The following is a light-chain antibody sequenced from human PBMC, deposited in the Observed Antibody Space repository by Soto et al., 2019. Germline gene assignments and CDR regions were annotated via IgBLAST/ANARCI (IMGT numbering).Light chain of an antibody. J-gene: IGKJ1*01. CDR3: QQYNNWPRT. CDR2: GAT. Sequence: ESVLTHSPGTLSLSPGERAPLSCRASQSVSSSHLGWYQKKPGQAPRLLIYGATTRATGIPARFSGSGSGTEFTLTISSLQSEDFAVYYCQQYNNWPRTFGQGTKVDIK. V-gene: IGKV3-15*01. CDR1: QSVSSSH.